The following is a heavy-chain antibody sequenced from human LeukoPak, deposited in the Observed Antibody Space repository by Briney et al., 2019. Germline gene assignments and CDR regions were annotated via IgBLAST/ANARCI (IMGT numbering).Heavy chain of an antibody. Sequence: GSLRLSCAASGFTFSSYAMSWVRQARGKGLEWIGSIYYSGSTYYNPSLKSRVTISVDTSKNQFSLKLSSVTAADTAVYYCARLPLLGAFDIWGQGTMVTVSS. CDR2: IYYSGST. D-gene: IGHD7-27*01. CDR3: ARLPLLGAFDI. J-gene: IGHJ3*02. CDR1: GFTFSSYA. V-gene: IGHV4-39*01.